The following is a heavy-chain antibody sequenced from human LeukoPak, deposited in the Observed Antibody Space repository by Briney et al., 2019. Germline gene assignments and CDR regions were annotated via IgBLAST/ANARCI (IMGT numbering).Heavy chain of an antibody. J-gene: IGHJ6*02. CDR1: GATFTIYA. Sequence: ASVTVSFTASGATFTIYAVSWVRHRPGQGLEWMGRTIPIVCRPNYAQKFQGSITITADESTSTAYMELSSLRSEDTAAYYCVRPVATTTDYYGMDVWGQGSTVTVSS. V-gene: IGHV1-69*11. D-gene: IGHD5-12*01. CDR2: TIPIVCRP. CDR3: VRPVATTTDYYGMDV.